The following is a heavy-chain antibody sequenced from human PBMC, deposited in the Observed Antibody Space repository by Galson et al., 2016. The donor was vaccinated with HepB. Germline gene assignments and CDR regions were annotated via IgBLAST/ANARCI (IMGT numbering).Heavy chain of an antibody. CDR2: ITGIVGST. Sequence: SLRLSCAASGFTFSSYGMSWVRQAPGKGLEGVAGITGIVGSTYYADSVKGRFTISRDNSKNTLYLQMNSLRAEDTAVYYCAKPYIAVAGHGGLAFNMWSQGTMVTVSS. CDR3: AKPYIAVAGHGGLAFNM. J-gene: IGHJ3*02. CDR1: GFTFSSYG. D-gene: IGHD6-19*01. V-gene: IGHV3-23*01.